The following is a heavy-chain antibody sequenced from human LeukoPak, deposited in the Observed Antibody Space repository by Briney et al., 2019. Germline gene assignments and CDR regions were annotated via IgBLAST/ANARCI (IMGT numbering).Heavy chain of an antibody. J-gene: IGHJ3*02. Sequence: QAGGSLRLSCAASRFTFSSYEMNWVRQAPGKGLEWVSYISSSGSTIYYADSVKGRFTISRDNAKNSLYLQMNSLRAEDTAVYYCARVLTLDAFDIWGQGTMVTVSS. CDR2: ISSSGSTI. CDR1: RFTFSSYE. D-gene: IGHD2/OR15-2a*01. CDR3: ARVLTLDAFDI. V-gene: IGHV3-48*03.